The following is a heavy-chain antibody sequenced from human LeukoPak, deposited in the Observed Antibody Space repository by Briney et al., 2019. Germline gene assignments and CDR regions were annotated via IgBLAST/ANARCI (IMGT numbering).Heavy chain of an antibody. CDR1: GITVITND. J-gene: IGHJ4*02. D-gene: IGHD1-14*01. Sequence: GGSLRLSCAASGITVITNDMTWVPQAPGKGLEWVSVLYSDGNTKYADSVQGRFTISRDNSKNTLYLEMNSLSPDDTAVYYCARGVEPLAANTLAYWGQGTLVTVSS. CDR3: ARGVEPLAANTLAY. V-gene: IGHV3-53*01. CDR2: LYSDGNT.